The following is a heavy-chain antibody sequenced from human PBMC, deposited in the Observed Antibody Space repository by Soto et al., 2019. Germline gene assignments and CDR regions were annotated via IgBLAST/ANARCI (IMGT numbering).Heavy chain of an antibody. Sequence: SETLSLTCTVSGGSISSYYWSWIRQPPGKGLEWIGYIYYSGSTNYNPSLKSRVTISVDTSKNQFSLKLSSVTAADTAVYYCARRHSSGWYLGHVFDPWGQGTLVIVSS. CDR3: ARRHSSGWYLGHVFDP. D-gene: IGHD6-19*01. CDR2: IYYSGST. V-gene: IGHV4-59*08. CDR1: GGSISSYY. J-gene: IGHJ5*02.